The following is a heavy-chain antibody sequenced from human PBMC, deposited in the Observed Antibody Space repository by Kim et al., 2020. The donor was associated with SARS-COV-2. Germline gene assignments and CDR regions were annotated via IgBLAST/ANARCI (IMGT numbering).Heavy chain of an antibody. D-gene: IGHD6-6*01. V-gene: IGHV3-53*01. J-gene: IGHJ4*02. CDR2: IYSGGST. CDR1: GFTVSSNY. CDR3: ARVRYSSSSFGLRPFGGLGQFDY. Sequence: GGSLRLSCAASGFTVSSNYMSWVRQAPGKGLEWVSVIYSGGSTYYADSVKGRFTISRDNSKNTLYLQMNSLRAEDTAVYYCARVRYSSSSFGLRPFGGLGQFDYWGQGTLVTVSS.